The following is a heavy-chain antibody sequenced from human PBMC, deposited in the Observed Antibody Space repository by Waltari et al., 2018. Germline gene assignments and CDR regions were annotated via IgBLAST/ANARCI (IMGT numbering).Heavy chain of an antibody. CDR2: IKQDGSEK. CDR3: ARDSSSWLMYYYYYYGMDV. Sequence: EVQLVESGGGLVQPGGSLRLSCAASGFTFSSDWMSWVRQAPGKGLEWVANIKQDGSEKYYVDSVKGRFTISRDNAKNSLYLQMNSLRAEDTAVYYCARDSSSWLMYYYYYYGMDVWGQGTTVTVSS. V-gene: IGHV3-7*01. D-gene: IGHD6-13*01. J-gene: IGHJ6*02. CDR1: GFTFSSDW.